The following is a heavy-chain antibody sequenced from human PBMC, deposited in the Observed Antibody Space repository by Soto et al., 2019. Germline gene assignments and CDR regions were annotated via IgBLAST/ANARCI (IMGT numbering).Heavy chain of an antibody. V-gene: IGHV6-1*01. CDR1: GDSVSSNSAG. Sequence: SQTLSLTCAITGDSVSSNSAGWSWVRQSPSRGLEWLGRTYYRSKWYYEYAVSVRGRITINPDTSKNQYSLQLNYVPPEDTAVFFCARGEQYSGSIFEYWGQGTLVTVSS. D-gene: IGHD1-26*01. CDR3: ARGEQYSGSIFEY. CDR2: TYYRSKWYY. J-gene: IGHJ4*01.